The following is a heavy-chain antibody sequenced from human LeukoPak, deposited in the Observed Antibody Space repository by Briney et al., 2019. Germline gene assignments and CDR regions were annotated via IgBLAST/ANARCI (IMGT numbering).Heavy chain of an antibody. D-gene: IGHD2-2*03. CDR2: ISWNSGSI. CDR3: AKDSGGYCSSTSCYSYYYYYGMDV. V-gene: IGHV3-9*01. Sequence: QPGRSLRLSCAASGSTFDDYAMHWVRHAPGKGLQCVTGISWNSGSIGYADSVKGRFTISRDNAKNSLYLQMNSLRAEDTALYYCAKDSGGYCSSTSCYSYYYYYGMDVWGQGTTLTVSS. CDR1: GSTFDDYA. J-gene: IGHJ6*02.